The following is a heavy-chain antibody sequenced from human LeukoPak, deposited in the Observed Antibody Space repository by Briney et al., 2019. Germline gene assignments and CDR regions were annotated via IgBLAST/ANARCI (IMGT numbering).Heavy chain of an antibody. D-gene: IGHD3-22*01. V-gene: IGHV1-69*04. J-gene: IGHJ4*02. CDR1: GGTFSIYA. CDR2: IIPILGIA. Sequence: SVKVSCKASGGTFSIYAISWVRQAPGQGLEWVGRIIPILGIANYAQKFQGKVTITADKSTSTAYMELSSLRSEDTAVYYCARSEDYYDSSGYYDYWGQGTLVTVSS. CDR3: ARSEDYYDSSGYYDY.